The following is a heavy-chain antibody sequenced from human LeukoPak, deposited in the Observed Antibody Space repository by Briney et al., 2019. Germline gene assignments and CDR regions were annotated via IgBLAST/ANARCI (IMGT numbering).Heavy chain of an antibody. Sequence: GGSLRLSCAVSGFTFSTYWMSWVRQAPGKRLEWVANIRQDGGAKYYVDSVRGRFTISRDNAKNSLYLQMNSLRAEDTGVYYCATSSDAPANMWGQGTLVTVSS. J-gene: IGHJ4*02. CDR1: GFTFSTYW. D-gene: IGHD2-2*01. CDR3: ATSSDAPANM. V-gene: IGHV3-7*01. CDR2: IRQDGGAK.